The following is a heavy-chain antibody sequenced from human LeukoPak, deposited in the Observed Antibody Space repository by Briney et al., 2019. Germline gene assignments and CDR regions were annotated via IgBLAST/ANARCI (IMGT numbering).Heavy chain of an antibody. J-gene: IGHJ5*02. CDR1: GFTFSSYA. V-gene: IGHV3-30*14. CDR3: ARHSGPGSYNWFDP. CDR2: VSYDGSNK. D-gene: IGHD3-10*01. Sequence: GGSLRLSCAASGFTFSSYAMHWVRQAPGKGLEWVAAVSYDGSNKYYADSVKGRFTISRDTSKNTLYLQMNSLRAEDTAVYYCARHSGPGSYNWFDPWGQGTLVTVSS.